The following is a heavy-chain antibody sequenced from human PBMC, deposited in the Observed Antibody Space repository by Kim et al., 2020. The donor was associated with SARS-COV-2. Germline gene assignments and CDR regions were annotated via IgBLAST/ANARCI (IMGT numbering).Heavy chain of an antibody. D-gene: IGHD3-3*01. Sequence: SVKVSCKASGGTFSSYAISWVRQAPGQGLEWMGGIIPIFGTANYAQKFQGRVTITADESTSTAYMELSSLRSEDTAVYYCARNLVEPVTIFGVVRGKKGGYYYYGMDVWGQGTTVTVSS. CDR3: ARNLVEPVTIFGVVRGKKGGYYYYGMDV. CDR1: GGTFSSYA. J-gene: IGHJ6*02. V-gene: IGHV1-69*13. CDR2: IIPIFGTA.